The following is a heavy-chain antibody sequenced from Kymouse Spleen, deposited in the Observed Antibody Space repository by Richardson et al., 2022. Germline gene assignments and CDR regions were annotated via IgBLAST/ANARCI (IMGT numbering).Heavy chain of an antibody. CDR1: GFTFSSYS. D-gene: IGHD3-9*01. Sequence: EVQLVESGGGLVKPGGSLRLSCAASGFTFSSYSMNWVRQAPGKGLEWVSSISSSSSYIYYADSVKGRFTISRDNAKNSLYLQMNSLRAEDTAVYYCARDEDILTGYSYYYYYGMDVWGQGTTVTVSS. CDR3: ARDEDILTGYSYYYYYGMDV. CDR2: ISSSSSYI. J-gene: IGHJ6*02. V-gene: IGHV3-21*03.